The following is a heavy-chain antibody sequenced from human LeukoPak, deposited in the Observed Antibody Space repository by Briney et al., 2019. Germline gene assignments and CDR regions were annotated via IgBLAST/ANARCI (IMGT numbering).Heavy chain of an antibody. D-gene: IGHD3-3*01. CDR1: GGAISSAGYY. Sequence: SETLSLTCSVSGGAISSAGYYWSWIRQHPGKGLEWIGYIYYSGNTYYNPSLKSRVTISVDTSKNQFSLKLSSVTAADTAVYYCARGYYDFWSGYSTHGMDVWGQGTTVTVSS. V-gene: IGHV4-31*03. CDR2: IYYSGNT. J-gene: IGHJ6*02. CDR3: ARGYYDFWSGYSTHGMDV.